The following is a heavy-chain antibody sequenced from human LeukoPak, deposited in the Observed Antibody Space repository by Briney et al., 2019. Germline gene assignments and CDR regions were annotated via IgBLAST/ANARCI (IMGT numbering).Heavy chain of an antibody. D-gene: IGHD1-14*01. CDR2: IKQDVSEK. V-gene: IGHV3-7*01. J-gene: IGHJ5*02. Sequence: AGSLRLSCAASGFTFSSYWMSWVRQAPGKVLQVVANIKQDVSEKYYVDSVKGRFTISRDTAKNSLYLQMNSLRAEDTAVYYCVGGEPGPHGWFDPWGQGTLVTVSS. CDR3: VGGEPGPHGWFDP. CDR1: GFTFSSYW.